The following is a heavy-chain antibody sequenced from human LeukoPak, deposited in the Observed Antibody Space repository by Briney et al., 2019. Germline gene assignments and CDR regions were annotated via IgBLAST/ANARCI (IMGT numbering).Heavy chain of an antibody. J-gene: IGHJ5*02. CDR3: ARAHGDFAPELWVA. CDR2: LYSGGNT. D-gene: IGHD4-17*01. V-gene: IGHV3-53*04. CDR1: GFTFSSYG. Sequence: GGSLRLSCAASGFTFSSYGMHWVRQAPGKGLEWVSVLYSGGNTYYADSVKGRFTISRHNSKNTLYLQMSSLRTEDTAVYYCARAHGDFAPELWVAWGQGTLVTVSS.